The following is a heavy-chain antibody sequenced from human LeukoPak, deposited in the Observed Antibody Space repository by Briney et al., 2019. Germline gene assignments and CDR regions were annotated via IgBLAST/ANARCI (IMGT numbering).Heavy chain of an antibody. J-gene: IGHJ6*02. D-gene: IGHD4-17*01. Sequence: GGSLRLSCAASGFTFSSYSMNWVRQAPGKGLEWVGRIKSKTDGGTTDYAAPVKGRFTISRDDSKNTLYLQMNSLKTEDTAVYYCTTDPPFYADSPGNFYYGMDVWGQGTTVTVSS. CDR3: TTDPPFYADSPGNFYYGMDV. CDR2: IKSKTDGGTT. CDR1: GFTFSSYS. V-gene: IGHV3-15*01.